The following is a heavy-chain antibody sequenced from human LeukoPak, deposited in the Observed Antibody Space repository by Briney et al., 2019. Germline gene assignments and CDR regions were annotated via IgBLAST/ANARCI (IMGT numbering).Heavy chain of an antibody. CDR2: IYKSGST. J-gene: IGHJ6*03. Sequence: SETLSLTCTVSGGSISGNAWSWIRQTPEKGLEWIGYIYKSGSTKYNPSLKGRVTISPDTSKNQFSLKLSSVTAADTAVYYCARGQGYPYWYYYMDVWGKGTTVTVSS. V-gene: IGHV4-59*12. CDR1: GGSISGNA. CDR3: ARGQGYPYWYYYMDV. D-gene: IGHD3-16*02.